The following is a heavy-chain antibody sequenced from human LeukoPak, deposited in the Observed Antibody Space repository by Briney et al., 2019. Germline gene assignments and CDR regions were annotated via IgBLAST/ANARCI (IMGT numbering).Heavy chain of an antibody. CDR3: AREGPGYCSSTSCYAPLDI. CDR2: IKQDGSEE. D-gene: IGHD2-2*01. CDR1: GFTFSRYW. J-gene: IGHJ3*02. Sequence: GGSLRLSCSVSGFTFSRYWMSWVRHTPGKGLEWVANIKQDGSEEYYVDSVKGRFTISRDNAKNSLYLQMNSLRAEDTAVYYCAREGPGYCSSTSCYAPLDIWGQGTMVTVSS. V-gene: IGHV3-7*05.